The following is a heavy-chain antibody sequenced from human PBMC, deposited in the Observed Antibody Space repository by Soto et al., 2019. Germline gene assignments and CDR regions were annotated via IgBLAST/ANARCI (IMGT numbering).Heavy chain of an antibody. CDR3: ARPTGYSGYDSNY. J-gene: IGHJ4*02. CDR1: GFTFSSYD. V-gene: IGHV3-21*01. Sequence: GGSLRLSCAASGFTFSSYDMNWVRQAPGKGLEWVSSISSSSTYIYYADSVKGRFTISRDNAWDSLYLQMNSLRAEDTAVYYCARPTGYSGYDSNYWGQGALVTVSS. CDR2: ISSSSTYI. D-gene: IGHD5-12*01.